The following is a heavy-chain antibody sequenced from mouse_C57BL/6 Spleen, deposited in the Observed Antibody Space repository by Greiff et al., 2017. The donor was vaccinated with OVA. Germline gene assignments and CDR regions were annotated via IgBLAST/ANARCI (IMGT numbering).Heavy chain of an antibody. V-gene: IGHV1-81*01. J-gene: IGHJ2*01. Sequence: QVHVKQSGAELARPGASVKLSCKASGYTFTSYGISWVKQRTGQGLEWIGEIYPRSGNTYYNEKFKGKATLTADKSSSTAYMELRSLTSEDSAVYFCARSGQLRPLDYWGQGTTLTVSS. CDR3: ARSGQLRPLDY. CDR2: IYPRSGNT. CDR1: GYTFTSYG. D-gene: IGHD3-2*02.